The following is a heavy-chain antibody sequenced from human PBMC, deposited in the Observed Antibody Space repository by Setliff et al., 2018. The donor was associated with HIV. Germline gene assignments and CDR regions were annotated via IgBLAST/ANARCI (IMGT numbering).Heavy chain of an antibody. Sequence: PGGSLSLSCAASGFTFSNAWMSWVRQAPGKGLEWVGRIKSKTDGGTTDYAAPVKGRFTISRDDSKNTLYLQMNSLKTEDTAVYYCTTGGKFCSGCSCYFGYYYYYMDVWGKGTTVTVSS. J-gene: IGHJ6*03. V-gene: IGHV3-15*01. CDR1: GFTFSNAW. CDR3: TTGGKFCSGCSCYFGYYYYYMDV. D-gene: IGHD2-15*01. CDR2: IKSKTDGGTT.